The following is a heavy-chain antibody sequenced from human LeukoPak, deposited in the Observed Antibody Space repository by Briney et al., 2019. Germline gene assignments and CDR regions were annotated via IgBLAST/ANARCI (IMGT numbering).Heavy chain of an antibody. CDR1: GGTFSSYA. J-gene: IGHJ4*02. D-gene: IGHD2-15*01. V-gene: IGHV1-46*01. Sequence: GSSVKVSCKASGGTFSSYAISWVRQAPGQGLEWMGIINPSGGSTSYAQKFQGRVTMTRDTSTSTVYMELSSLRSEDTAVYYCARGPVVVVVTATVDYWGQGTLVTVSS. CDR2: INPSGGST. CDR3: ARGPVVVVVTATVDY.